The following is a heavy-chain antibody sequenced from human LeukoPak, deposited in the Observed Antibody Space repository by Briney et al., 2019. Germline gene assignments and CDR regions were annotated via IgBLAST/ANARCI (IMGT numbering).Heavy chain of an antibody. CDR1: GFTFSSYA. V-gene: IGHV3-23*01. CDR2: ISGSGGST. Sequence: PGGSLRLSCAASGFTFSSYAMSWVRQAPGKGLEWVSAISGSGGSTYYADSVKGRFTISRDNSKNTLYLQMNSLRAEDTAVYYCAKGNMGATSSYYFDYWGQGTLVTVSS. J-gene: IGHJ4*02. D-gene: IGHD1-26*01. CDR3: AKGNMGATSSYYFDY.